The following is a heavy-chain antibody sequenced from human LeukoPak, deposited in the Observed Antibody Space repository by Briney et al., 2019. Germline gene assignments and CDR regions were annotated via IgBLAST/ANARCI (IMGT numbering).Heavy chain of an antibody. CDR3: AKDLYGARNYYYYMDV. J-gene: IGHJ6*03. CDR2: TESDGRRT. CDR1: GFTFSSTW. V-gene: IGHV3-74*03. D-gene: IGHD4-17*01. Sequence: GGSLRLSCAASGFTFSSTWMHWVRQVPGKELVWVARTESDGRRTTYAESVKGRFTISRDNGKNTLYLEMNSLRVEDTAVYYCAKDLYGARNYYYYMDVWGKGTTVTISS.